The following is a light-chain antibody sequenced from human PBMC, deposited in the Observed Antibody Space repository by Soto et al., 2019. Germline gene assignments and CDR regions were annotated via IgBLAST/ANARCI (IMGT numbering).Light chain of an antibody. CDR1: QSVPKNY. V-gene: IGKV3-20*01. Sequence: EIVLTQSPGTLSLSPGERATLSCRASQSVPKNYLAWYQQEPGQAPRLLIYGASIRATGIPDRFSGSGSGTDLTLTISRLEPEDFAVYYCHQYASSPQTFGQGTKVVIK. CDR3: HQYASSPQT. CDR2: GAS. J-gene: IGKJ1*01.